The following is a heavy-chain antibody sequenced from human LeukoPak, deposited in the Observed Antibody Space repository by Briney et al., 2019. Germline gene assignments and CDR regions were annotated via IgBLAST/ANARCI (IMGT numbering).Heavy chain of an antibody. J-gene: IGHJ6*03. V-gene: IGHV3-30*02. CDR3: AKVPTTTMDDYYYYYYMDV. CDR2: IRYDGNNK. D-gene: IGHD5-18*01. Sequence: GGSLRLSCAASGFSFSYYAMHWVRQAPAKGLEWVAFIRYDGNNKYYADSVKGRFTISRDNSKNTLYLQMNSLRTEDTAVYFCAKVPTTTMDDYYYYYYMDVWGKGTTVTVSS. CDR1: GFSFSYYA.